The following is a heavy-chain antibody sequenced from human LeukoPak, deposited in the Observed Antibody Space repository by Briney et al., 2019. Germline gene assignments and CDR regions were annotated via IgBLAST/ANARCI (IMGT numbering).Heavy chain of an antibody. CDR2: ITYDGSNK. J-gene: IGHJ4*02. CDR1: GFTFSSYG. CDR3: AKDGGTSTGGENWRDFDY. D-gene: IGHD2-21*01. Sequence: PGRSLRLSCAASGFTFSSYGMHWVRQTPGKGLEWVAVITYDGSNKYYTDSVKGRFTISRDNSKNTLYLQVNSLRPEDTAVYYCAKDGGTSTGGENWRDFDYWGQGTLVTVSS. V-gene: IGHV3-30*18.